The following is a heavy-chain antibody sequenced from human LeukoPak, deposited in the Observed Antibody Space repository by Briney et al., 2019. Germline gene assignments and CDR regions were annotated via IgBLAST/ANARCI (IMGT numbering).Heavy chain of an antibody. CDR1: GFTFSSSA. CDR2: ISGSGSGGST. CDR3: ARGDSSGWYRLSNWFDP. D-gene: IGHD6-19*01. J-gene: IGHJ5*02. V-gene: IGHV3-23*01. Sequence: GGSLRLSCAASGFTFSSSAMSWVRQAPGKGLEWVSSISGSGSGGSTYYADSVKGRFTISRDNAKNSLYLQMNSLRAEDTAVYYCARGDSSGWYRLSNWFDPWGQGTLVTVSS.